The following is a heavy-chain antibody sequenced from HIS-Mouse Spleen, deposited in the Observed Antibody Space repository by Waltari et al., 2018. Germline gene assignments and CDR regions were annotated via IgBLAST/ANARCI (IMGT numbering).Heavy chain of an antibody. Sequence: QLQLQESGPGLVKPSETLSLTCTVSGGSISSRSYYWGGIRQPPGKGLEWIGSIYYSGSTYYNPYLNSRVTISVDTSKNQFSLKLSSVTAADTAVYYCAREIPYSSSWYDWYFDLWGRGTLVTVSS. CDR2: IYYSGST. J-gene: IGHJ2*01. D-gene: IGHD6-13*01. CDR1: GGSISSRSYY. CDR3: AREIPYSSSWYDWYFDL. V-gene: IGHV4-39*07.